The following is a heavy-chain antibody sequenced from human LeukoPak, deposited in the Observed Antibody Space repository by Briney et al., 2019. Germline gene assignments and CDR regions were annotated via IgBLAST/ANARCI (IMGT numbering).Heavy chain of an antibody. CDR2: ISGSGGST. CDR1: GFTFSDYN. V-gene: IGHV3-23*01. CDR3: ARAGYYDIYDYYFYMDV. Sequence: PGGSLRLSCAASGFTFSDYNMRWIRQAPGKGLEWVSAISGSGGSTYYADSVKGRFTISRDNSKNTLYLQMNSLRAEDTAVYYCARAGYYDIYDYYFYMDVWGKGTTVTISS. D-gene: IGHD3-22*01. J-gene: IGHJ6*03.